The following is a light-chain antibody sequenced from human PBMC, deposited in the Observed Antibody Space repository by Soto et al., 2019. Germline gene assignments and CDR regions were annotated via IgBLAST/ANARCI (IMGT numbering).Light chain of an antibody. Sequence: EIVLTQSPATLSLSPGERATLSCRASQSVSTYLAWYQQKPGLAPRLLISGASSRATGIPDRFSGSASGTDFTLTISRLEPEDFAVYYCQLYGNSLTFGQGTRLE. CDR1: QSVSTY. CDR2: GAS. J-gene: IGKJ5*01. V-gene: IGKV3-20*01. CDR3: QLYGNSLT.